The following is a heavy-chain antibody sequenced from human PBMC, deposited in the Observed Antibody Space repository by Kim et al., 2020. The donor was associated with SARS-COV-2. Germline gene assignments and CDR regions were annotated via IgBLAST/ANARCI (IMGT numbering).Heavy chain of an antibody. J-gene: IGHJ4*02. CDR1: GFTFANYV. D-gene: IGHD3-10*01. CDR3: AKGSKSFGTGSYWDY. CDR2: SDSAGAT. Sequence: GGSLRLSCAASGFTFANYVMRWVRQAPGKGLEWVSGSDSAGATFYADSVKGRFTISRDNSKNTLYLQMNSLRAEDTAVYYCAKGSKSFGTGSYWDYWGQGTLVTVS. V-gene: IGHV3-23*01.